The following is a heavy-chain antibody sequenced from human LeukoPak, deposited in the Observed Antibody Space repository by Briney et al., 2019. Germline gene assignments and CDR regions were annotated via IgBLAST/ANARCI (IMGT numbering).Heavy chain of an antibody. D-gene: IGHD5-18*01. CDR3: ARERYSYGPSGFDY. Sequence: PGRSLRLSCAASGFTFSSYAMHWVRQAPGKGLEWVAVISYDGSNKYYADSVKGRFTISRDNSKNTLYLQMNSLRAEDTAVYYCARERYSYGPSGFDYWGQGTPVTVSS. CDR2: ISYDGSNK. V-gene: IGHV3-30-3*01. CDR1: GFTFSSYA. J-gene: IGHJ4*02.